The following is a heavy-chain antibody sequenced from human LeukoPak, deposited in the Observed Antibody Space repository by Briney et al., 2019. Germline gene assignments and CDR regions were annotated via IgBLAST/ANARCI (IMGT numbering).Heavy chain of an antibody. J-gene: IGHJ3*02. CDR3: ARDRKIYYDSSGYYGGDAFDI. Sequence: GGCLRLSCAASGFTFSSYSMNWVRQAPGKGLEWVSSISSSSSYIYYADSVKGRFTISRDNAKNSLYLQMNSLRAEDTAVYYCARDRKIYYDSSGYYGGDAFDIWGQGTMVTVSS. V-gene: IGHV3-21*01. CDR2: ISSSSSYI. CDR1: GFTFSSYS. D-gene: IGHD3-22*01.